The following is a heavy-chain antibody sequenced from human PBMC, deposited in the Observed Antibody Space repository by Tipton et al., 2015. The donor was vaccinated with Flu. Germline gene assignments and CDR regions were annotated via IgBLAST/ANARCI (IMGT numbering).Heavy chain of an antibody. D-gene: IGHD4-11*01. CDR3: ARRDYSNYVSDPKNWFDP. J-gene: IGHJ5*02. CDR1: GYSIRSAYY. CDR2: IYHSGTT. V-gene: IGHV4-38-2*01. Sequence: TLSLTCSVSGYSIRSAYYWGWVRRPPGKGLEWIGTIYHSGTTYYNPSLKSRLTISVDTSKNQFSLKMQSVTAADMGVYYCARRDYSNYVSDPKNWFDPWGQGTQVTVFS.